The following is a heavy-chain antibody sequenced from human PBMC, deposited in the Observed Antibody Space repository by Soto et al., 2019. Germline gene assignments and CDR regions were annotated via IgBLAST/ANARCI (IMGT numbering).Heavy chain of an antibody. CDR3: ARDYCSGTTCYEFDY. V-gene: IGHV5-51*01. CDR2: IYPGDSITKYDSNT. J-gene: IGHJ4*02. Sequence: PGESLKISCRGSGYDFTRYWIGWVRQMPGEGLEWVAIIYPGDSITKYDSNTRYSPSFQGQVTISVDKSISTAYLQWSSLKASDTAMYYCARDYCSGTTCYEFDYWGQGTQVTVSS. CDR1: GYDFTRYW. D-gene: IGHD2-2*01.